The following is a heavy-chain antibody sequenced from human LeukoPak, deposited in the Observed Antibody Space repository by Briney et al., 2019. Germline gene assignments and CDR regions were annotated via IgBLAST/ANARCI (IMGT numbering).Heavy chain of an antibody. CDR3: ATPSSGYLYYFDY. V-gene: IGHV1-2*02. CDR1: GYTFTGYY. J-gene: IGHJ4*02. Sequence: ASVKVSCKASGYTFTGYYMHWVRQAPGQGLEWMGWINPNSGGTNYAQKFQGRVTMTRDTSISTAYMELSRLRSDDTAVYYCATPSSGYLYYFDYWGQGTLVTVSS. CDR2: INPNSGGT. D-gene: IGHD3-22*01.